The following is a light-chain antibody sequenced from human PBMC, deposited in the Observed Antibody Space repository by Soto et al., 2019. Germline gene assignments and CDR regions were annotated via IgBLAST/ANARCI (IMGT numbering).Light chain of an antibody. CDR2: AAS. Sequence: DIPLTQPPSFLSASVGDRVTITCRASQAISSYLAWYQQKPGKAPKLLIYAASTLQSGVPSRISGSVSGTEFTLTISSLQPEDFATYYCQRLSSYPPPFGPGTEVDIK. CDR3: QRLSSYPPP. V-gene: IGKV1-9*01. J-gene: IGKJ3*01. CDR1: QAISSY.